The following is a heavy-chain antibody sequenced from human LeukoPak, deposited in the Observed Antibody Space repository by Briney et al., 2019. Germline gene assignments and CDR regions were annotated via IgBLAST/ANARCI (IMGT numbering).Heavy chain of an antibody. Sequence: GGSLRLSCTASGFTFGDYAMSWVRQAPGKGLEWVGFIRSKAYGGTTEYAASVKGGFTISRADSKSIAYLQMNSLKTEDTAVYYCTRSPIYGDYVNWGQGTLVTVSS. CDR2: IRSKAYGGTT. J-gene: IGHJ4*02. D-gene: IGHD4-17*01. CDR3: TRSPIYGDYVN. CDR1: GFTFGDYA. V-gene: IGHV3-49*04.